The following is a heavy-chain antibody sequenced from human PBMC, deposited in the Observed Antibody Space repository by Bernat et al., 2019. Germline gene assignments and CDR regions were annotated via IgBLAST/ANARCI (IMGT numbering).Heavy chain of an antibody. Sequence: EVQLVESGGGLVQPGGSLKLSCAASGFTFSGSAMHWVRQASGKGLEWVGRIRSKANSYETAYAASVKGRFTISRDDSKNTAYLQMNSLKTEDTAVYYCTRRQSQGGNSVRVNYYGMDVWGQGTTVTVSS. V-gene: IGHV3-73*01. J-gene: IGHJ6*02. CDR3: TRRQSQGGNSVRVNYYGMDV. D-gene: IGHD4-23*01. CDR2: IRSKANSYET. CDR1: GFTFSGSA.